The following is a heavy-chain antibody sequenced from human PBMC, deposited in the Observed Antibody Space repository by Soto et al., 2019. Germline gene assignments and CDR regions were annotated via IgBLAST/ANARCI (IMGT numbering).Heavy chain of an antibody. J-gene: IGHJ4*02. CDR2: IYYNGRT. Sequence: QVQLQESGPGLVKPSETLSLTCNVSGRSVSNSDFYWSWIRQPPGKGLEWIGYIYYNGRTNYNPSLKSRVTNSLDTSKNQFSLELTSVTAADTAIYYCARDHVVSAVSFDHWGQGTLVTVSS. CDR3: ARDHVVSAVSFDH. D-gene: IGHD2-2*01. V-gene: IGHV4-61*08. CDR1: GRSVSNSDFY.